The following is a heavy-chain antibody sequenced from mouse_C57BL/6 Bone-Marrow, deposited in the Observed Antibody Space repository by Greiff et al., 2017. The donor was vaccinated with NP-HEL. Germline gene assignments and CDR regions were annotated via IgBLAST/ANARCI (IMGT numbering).Heavy chain of an antibody. Sequence: EVQLQESGPGLVKPSQSLSLTCSVTGYSITSGYYWNWIRQFPGNKLEWMGYISYDGSNNYNPSLKNRISITRDTSKNQFFLKLNSVTTEDTATYYCARAPNLFAYWGQGTLVTVSA. CDR1: GYSITSGYY. J-gene: IGHJ3*01. CDR2: ISYDGSN. V-gene: IGHV3-6*01. CDR3: ARAPNLFAY.